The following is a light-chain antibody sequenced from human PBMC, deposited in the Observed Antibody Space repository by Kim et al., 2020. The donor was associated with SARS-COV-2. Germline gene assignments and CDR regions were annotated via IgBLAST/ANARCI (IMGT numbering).Light chain of an antibody. Sequence: GQKVTISGSGSSSNIGKNYVSWYQQLPGTAPKLLIYDNNKRPSGIPGRFSGSKSGTSATLGITGLQTGDEADYYCGTWDSRLSGGVFGGGTKLTVL. CDR3: GTWDSRLSGGV. V-gene: IGLV1-51*01. J-gene: IGLJ3*02. CDR1: SSNIGKNY. CDR2: DNN.